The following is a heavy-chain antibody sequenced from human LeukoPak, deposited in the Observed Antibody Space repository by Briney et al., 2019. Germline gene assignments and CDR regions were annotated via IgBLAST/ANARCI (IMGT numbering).Heavy chain of an antibody. CDR3: ARSVATGCFDY. CDR1: GDSVSSNSAA. V-gene: IGHV6-1*01. CDR2: TYYRSTWYT. J-gene: IGHJ4*02. Sequence: SQTLSLTRATSGDSVSSNSAAWSWIRQSPSRGLEWLGRTYYRSTWYTYYAVSVKSRITINPDTSKNQFSLQLNSVTPEDTAVYFCARSVATGCFDYWGQGTLVTVSS. D-gene: IGHD1-1*01.